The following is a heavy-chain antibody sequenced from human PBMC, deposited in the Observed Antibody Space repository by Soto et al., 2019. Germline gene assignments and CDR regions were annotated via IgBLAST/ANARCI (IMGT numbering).Heavy chain of an antibody. CDR1: GYTFTSYD. Sequence: ASVKVSCKASGYTFTSYDINWVRQATGQGLEWMGWMNPNSGNTGYAQKFQGRVTMTTNTSISTAYMELSSLRSEDTAVYYCAREGYSYGISNRDVFDIWGQGTMVTVSS. D-gene: IGHD5-18*01. CDR2: MNPNSGNT. V-gene: IGHV1-8*01. CDR3: AREGYSYGISNRDVFDI. J-gene: IGHJ3*02.